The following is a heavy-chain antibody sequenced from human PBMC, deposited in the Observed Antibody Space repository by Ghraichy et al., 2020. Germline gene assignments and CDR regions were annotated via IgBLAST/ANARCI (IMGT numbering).Heavy chain of an antibody. CDR2: IDHSGAT. V-gene: IGHV4-34*01. CDR1: GGSFSDYC. J-gene: IGHJ5*02. Sequence: SQTLSLTCAVYGGSFSDYCWSWIRQPPGKGLEWIGKIDHSGATNYNPSLKSRVTISVDTSKNQFSLTLSSVTAADTAVYYCARGRDTAMVTKGNWFDPWGQGTLVTVSS. D-gene: IGHD5-18*01. CDR3: ARGRDTAMVTKGNWFDP.